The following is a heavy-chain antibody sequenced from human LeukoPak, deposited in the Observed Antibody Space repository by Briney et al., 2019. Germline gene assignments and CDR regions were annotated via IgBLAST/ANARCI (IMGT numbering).Heavy chain of an antibody. Sequence: SEPLSLPCAVYGGSFSGYHWSWIRQPPGKGLEWIGEINHSGSPNYNPSLKSRVTISVDTSKSLFSLKLSSVTAADTAVFYCTRGGAYASGNWGQGTLVSVS. J-gene: IGHJ4*02. CDR3: TRGGAYASGN. CDR1: GGSFSGYH. V-gene: IGHV4-34*01. CDR2: INHSGSP. D-gene: IGHD3-10*01.